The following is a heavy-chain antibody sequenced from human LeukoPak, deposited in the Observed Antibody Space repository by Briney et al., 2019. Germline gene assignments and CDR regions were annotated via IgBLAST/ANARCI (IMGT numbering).Heavy chain of an antibody. D-gene: IGHD2-15*01. CDR3: AKSGLNRFDY. CDR2: IRYDGSNK. Sequence: GGSLRLSCAASGFTFSSYGMHWVRQAPGKGLEWVAFIRYDGSNKYYADSVKGRLTISRDNSKNTLYLQMSSLRAEDTAVYYCAKSGLNRFDYWGQGTLVTVSS. CDR1: GFTFSSYG. V-gene: IGHV3-30*02. J-gene: IGHJ4*02.